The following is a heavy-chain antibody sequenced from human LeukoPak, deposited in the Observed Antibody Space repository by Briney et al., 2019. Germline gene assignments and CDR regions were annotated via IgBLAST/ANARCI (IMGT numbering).Heavy chain of an antibody. D-gene: IGHD3-10*02. J-gene: IGHJ4*02. Sequence: GGSPRLSCAASGFTFSSYAMSWVRQAPGRGLEWVSTISGRGVTTYYADSVKGRFAISSDSSKNTVYLQMNSLRAEDTAVYFCAKDGDSENVRGYMGDWGQGTLVTVSS. V-gene: IGHV3-23*01. CDR1: GFTFSSYA. CDR2: ISGRGVTT. CDR3: AKDGDSENVRGYMGD.